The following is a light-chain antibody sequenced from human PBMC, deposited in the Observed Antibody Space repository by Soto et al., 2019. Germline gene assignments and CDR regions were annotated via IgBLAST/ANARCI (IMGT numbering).Light chain of an antibody. CDR2: DVS. J-gene: IGLJ1*01. CDR1: SSDVGGYNY. V-gene: IGLV2-14*03. Sequence: QSALAQPASVSGSPGQSITISCTGTSSDVGGYNYVSWYQHHPGKAPKLIIYDVSNRPSGVSNRFSGSKSGNTASLTISGLQPEDEADYYCSSYTPRNTRKIVFGTGTKVT. CDR3: SSYTPRNTRKIV.